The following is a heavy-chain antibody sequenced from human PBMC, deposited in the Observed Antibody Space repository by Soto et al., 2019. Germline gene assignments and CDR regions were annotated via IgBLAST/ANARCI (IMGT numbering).Heavy chain of an antibody. J-gene: IGHJ4*02. CDR1: GGSISSYY. Sequence: SETLSLTCTVSGGSISSYYWSWILQPAGKGLEWIGRIFSSGSTNYNPSLKSRVTMSVDSSKKQFSLKLRSVTAADTAVYYCGRDALARFDYWGQGTLVTVGS. D-gene: IGHD3-16*02. V-gene: IGHV4-4*07. CDR3: GRDALARFDY. CDR2: IFSSGST.